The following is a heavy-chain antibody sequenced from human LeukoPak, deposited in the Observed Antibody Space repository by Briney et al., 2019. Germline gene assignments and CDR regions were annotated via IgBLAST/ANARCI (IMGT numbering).Heavy chain of an antibody. Sequence: SETLSLTCAVYGGSFTVYYWSWIRQPPGKGLEWIGEINHSGSTNHNPSLKSRVTISVDTSKNQFSLKLSSVTAADTAVYYCARTSFFWSGYYTGRWFDPWGQGTLVTVSS. J-gene: IGHJ5*02. CDR2: INHSGST. V-gene: IGHV4-34*01. CDR3: ARTSFFWSGYYTGRWFDP. CDR1: GGSFTVYY. D-gene: IGHD3-3*01.